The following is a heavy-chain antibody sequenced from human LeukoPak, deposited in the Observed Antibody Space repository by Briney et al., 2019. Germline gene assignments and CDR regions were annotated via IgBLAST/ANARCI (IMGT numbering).Heavy chain of an antibody. Sequence: GESLKISCKGSGYSFTSYWIGWVRQMPGKGLEWMGIIYPGDSDTRCSPSFQGQVTISADKSISTAYLQWSSLKASDTAMYYCATPYGDYVHAFDIWGQGTMVTVSS. CDR1: GYSFTSYW. V-gene: IGHV5-51*01. CDR3: ATPYGDYVHAFDI. D-gene: IGHD4-17*01. CDR2: IYPGDSDT. J-gene: IGHJ3*02.